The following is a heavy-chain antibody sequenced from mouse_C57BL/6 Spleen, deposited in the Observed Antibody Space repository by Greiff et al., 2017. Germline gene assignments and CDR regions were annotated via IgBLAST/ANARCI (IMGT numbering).Heavy chain of an antibody. V-gene: IGHV1-19*01. J-gene: IGHJ3*01. CDR1: GYTFTDYY. CDR3: ARPGFYSSGYVFAY. D-gene: IGHD3-2*02. CDR2: INPYNGGT. Sequence: EVQLQQSGPVLVKPGASVKMSCKASGYTFTDYYMNWVKQSHGKSLEWIGVINPYNGGTSYNQKFKGKATLTVDKSSSTAYMELNSLTSEDSAVYYCARPGFYSSGYVFAYWGQGTLVTVSA.